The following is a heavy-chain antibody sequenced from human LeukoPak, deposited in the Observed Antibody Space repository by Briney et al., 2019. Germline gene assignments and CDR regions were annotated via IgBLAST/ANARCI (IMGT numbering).Heavy chain of an antibody. J-gene: IGHJ6*02. CDR3: ARAYVLYGMDV. CDR2: IYYSGST. D-gene: IGHD2-8*01. Sequence: KSSETLSLTCTVSGGSISSYYWSWIRQPPGKGLEWIGYIYYSGSTNYNPSLKSRVTISVDTSKNQFSLKLSSVTAADTAVYYCARAYVLYGMDVWGQGTTVTVSS. V-gene: IGHV4-59*01. CDR1: GGSISSYY.